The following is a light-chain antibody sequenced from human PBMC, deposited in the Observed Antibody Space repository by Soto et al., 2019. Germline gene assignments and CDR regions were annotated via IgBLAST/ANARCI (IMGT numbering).Light chain of an antibody. CDR3: QQYGSSRT. CDR2: GAS. Sequence: EIVLTQSPGTLSLSPGERATLSCRASQSVSSSYLAWYQQKPDQVPRLLIYGASSRATGIPDRFSGSGSGTDFTLTISRLEPEDFAVYYCQQYGSSRTFGQGTKVDIK. J-gene: IGKJ1*01. V-gene: IGKV3-20*01. CDR1: QSVSSSY.